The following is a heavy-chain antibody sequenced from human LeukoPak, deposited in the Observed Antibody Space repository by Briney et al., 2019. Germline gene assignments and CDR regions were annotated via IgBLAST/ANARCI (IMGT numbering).Heavy chain of an antibody. J-gene: IGHJ4*02. CDR2: ISYDGSNK. Sequence: PGRSLRLSCAASGFTFSSYAMHWVRQAPGKGLEWVAVISYDGSNKYYADSVKGRLSISRDNSKNTLYLQMNSLRAEDTAVYYCARAADYDILTGYPYYFDYWGQGTRVTVSS. CDR3: ARAADYDILTGYPYYFDY. D-gene: IGHD3-9*01. V-gene: IGHV3-30*03. CDR1: GFTFSSYA.